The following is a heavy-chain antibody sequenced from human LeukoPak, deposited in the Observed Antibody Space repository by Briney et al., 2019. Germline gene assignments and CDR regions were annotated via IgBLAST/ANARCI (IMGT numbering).Heavy chain of an antibody. J-gene: IGHJ6*02. D-gene: IGHD5-18*01. V-gene: IGHV3-30-3*01. CDR3: ARDLGDTAMDPNYYYYGMDV. Sequence: PGGSLRLSCAASGFTFSSYAMHWVRQAPGKGLEWVAVISYDGSNKYYADSVKGRFTISRDNSKNTLYLQVNSLRAEDTAVYYCARDLGDTAMDPNYYYYGMDVWGQGTTVTVSS. CDR1: GFTFSSYA. CDR2: ISYDGSNK.